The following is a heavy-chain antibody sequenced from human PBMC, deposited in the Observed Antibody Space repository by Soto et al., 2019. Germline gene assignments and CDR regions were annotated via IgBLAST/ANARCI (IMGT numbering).Heavy chain of an antibody. D-gene: IGHD4-17*01. J-gene: IGHJ4*02. CDR3: ARTLYGDNVDY. V-gene: IGHV1-8*01. CDR2: MNPNSGNT. CDR1: GDTFSTYT. Sequence: ASVKVSCKASGDTFSTYTITWVRQAPGQGLEWMGWMNPNSGNTGYAQKFQGRVTMTRNTSISTAYMELSSLRSEDTAVYYCARTLYGDNVDYWGQGTLVTVSS.